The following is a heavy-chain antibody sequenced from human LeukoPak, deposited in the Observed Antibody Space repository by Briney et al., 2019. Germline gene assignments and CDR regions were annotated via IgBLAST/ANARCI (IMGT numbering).Heavy chain of an antibody. J-gene: IGHJ3*01. CDR3: ARDRVGDSDAFDV. Sequence: GGSLRLSCAASGYRFSNNWMSCVRQAPGKGLEWVANIKQDGSEKYYVDSVKGRFTISRDNAKSSLYLQMSSLRAEDTAIYYCARDRVGDSDAFDVWGQGTVVTVSS. CDR1: GYRFSNNW. V-gene: IGHV3-7*01. CDR2: IKQDGSEK. D-gene: IGHD2-21*01.